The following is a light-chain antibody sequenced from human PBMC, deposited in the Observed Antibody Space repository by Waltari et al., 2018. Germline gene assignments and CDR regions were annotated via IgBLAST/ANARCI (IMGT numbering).Light chain of an antibody. V-gene: IGLV3-10*01. CDR3: YSSDSTGLRV. CDR2: EDT. J-gene: IGLJ1*01. Sequence: SYELTQTPSVSVSPGQTARIPCSGHELPRKYAYWFQQKSGQAPRLVIYEDTKRPSGIPERFSGSSSGTVATLTITGAQVDDEADYYCYSSDSTGLRVFGGGTTVVVL. CDR1: ELPRKY.